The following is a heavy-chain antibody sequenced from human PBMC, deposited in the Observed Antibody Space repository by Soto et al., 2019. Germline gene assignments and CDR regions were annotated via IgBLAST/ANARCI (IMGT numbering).Heavy chain of an antibody. CDR2: IKQDGSEK. Sequence: GGSLRLSCAASGFTFSSYWMSWVRQAPGKGLEWVANIKQDGSEKYYVDSVKGRFTISRDNAKNSLYLQMNSLRAEDTAVYYCARDRAINCSGGSCYGWAFDIWGQGTMVTVSS. CDR1: GFTFSSYW. D-gene: IGHD2-15*01. CDR3: ARDRAINCSGGSCYGWAFDI. V-gene: IGHV3-7*01. J-gene: IGHJ3*02.